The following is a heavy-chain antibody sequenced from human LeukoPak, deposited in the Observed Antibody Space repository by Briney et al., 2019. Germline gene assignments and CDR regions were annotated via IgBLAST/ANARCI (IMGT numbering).Heavy chain of an antibody. Sequence: ASVKVSCKASGYTFTSYGISWVRQAPGQGLEWMGWISAYNGNTNYAQKLQGRVTMTTDTSTGTAYMELRSLRSDDTAVYYCARGGCSSTSCYDWFDPWGQGTLVTVSS. V-gene: IGHV1-18*01. J-gene: IGHJ5*02. D-gene: IGHD2-2*01. CDR2: ISAYNGNT. CDR3: ARGGCSSTSCYDWFDP. CDR1: GYTFTSYG.